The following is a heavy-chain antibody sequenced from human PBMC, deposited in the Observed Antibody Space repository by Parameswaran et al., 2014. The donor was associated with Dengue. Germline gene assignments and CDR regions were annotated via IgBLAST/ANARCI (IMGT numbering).Heavy chain of an antibody. V-gene: IGHV4-39*01. D-gene: IGHD6-13*01. J-gene: IGHJ4*02. CDR2: IYYSGST. CDR3: ARQYRSSWQSLPFDY. Sequence: VRQMPGKGLEWIGSIYYSGSTYYNPSLKSRVTISVDTSKNQFSLKLSSVTAADTAVYYCARQYRSSWQSLPFDYWGQGTLVTVSS.